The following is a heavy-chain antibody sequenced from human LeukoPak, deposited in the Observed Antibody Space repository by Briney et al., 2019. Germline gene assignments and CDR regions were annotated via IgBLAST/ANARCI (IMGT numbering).Heavy chain of an antibody. D-gene: IGHD2-15*01. Sequence: ASVKVSCKASGYTFTGYYMHWVRQAPGQGLEWMGWINPNSGGTNYAQKFQGWVTMTRDTSISTACMELSRLRSDDTAVYYCARGGGYCSGGSCLLYNWFDPWGQGTLVTVSS. CDR1: GYTFTGYY. CDR2: INPNSGGT. V-gene: IGHV1-2*04. CDR3: ARGGGYCSGGSCLLYNWFDP. J-gene: IGHJ5*02.